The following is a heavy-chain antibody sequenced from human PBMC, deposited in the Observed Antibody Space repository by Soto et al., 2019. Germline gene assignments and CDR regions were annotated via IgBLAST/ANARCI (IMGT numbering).Heavy chain of an antibody. V-gene: IGHV3-9*01. CDR2: ITWNSGSR. D-gene: IGHD4-17*01. CDR3: AKSKEDLKILKTTVTTFLGPFHI. J-gene: IGHJ3*02. Sequence: EVQLVESGGGLVQPGRSLRLSCAASGFTFDDYAMHWVRQAPGKGPEWVSGITWNSGSRGYAESVRGRFSISRDNAKSSLYLQMNSLRAEDTALYYCAKSKEDLKILKTTVTTFLGPFHIWGQGTLVTVSS. CDR1: GFTFDDYA.